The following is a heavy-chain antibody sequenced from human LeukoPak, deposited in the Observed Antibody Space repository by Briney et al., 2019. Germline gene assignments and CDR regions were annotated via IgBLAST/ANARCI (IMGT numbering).Heavy chain of an antibody. V-gene: IGHV3-30*03. CDR3: ARDWGSSGWYNWFDP. CDR2: ISHDGGAK. J-gene: IGHJ5*02. D-gene: IGHD3-16*01. Sequence: GGSLRLSCGVSGFNIGNHGMHWIRQAPDKGLEWVAMISHDGGAKYYGDSVKGRLTISRDNSDNTLYLQMNSLRVEDTAVYYCARDWGSSGWYNWFDPWGQGILVTVSS. CDR1: GFNIGNHG.